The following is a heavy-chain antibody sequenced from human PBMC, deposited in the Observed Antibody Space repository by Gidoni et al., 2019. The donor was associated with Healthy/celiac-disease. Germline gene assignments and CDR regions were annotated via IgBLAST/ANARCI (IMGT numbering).Heavy chain of an antibody. CDR1: GGSISSSSYY. Sequence: QLQLQESGPGLVKPSETLSLTCTVSGGSISSSSYYWGWIRQPPGKGLEWFGSIYYSGSTYYNPSLKSRVTIAVDTSKNQFSLKLSSVTAADTAVYYCARRWGWGSYCGFDYWGQGTLVTVSS. CDR2: IYYSGST. CDR3: ARRWGWGSYCGFDY. D-gene: IGHD1-26*01. J-gene: IGHJ4*02. V-gene: IGHV4-39*01.